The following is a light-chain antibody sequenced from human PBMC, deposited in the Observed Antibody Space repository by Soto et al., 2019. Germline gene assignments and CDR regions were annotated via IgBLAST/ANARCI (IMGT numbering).Light chain of an antibody. CDR2: DVS. CDR1: SSDVGGYNY. Sequence: QSALTQPASVSGSPGQSITLSCTGTSSDVGGYNYVSWYQQHPGKAPKLMIYDVSNRPSGVSNRFSGSKSGNTASLTISGLQAEDEADYYCSSYTSSSTLEVFGGGTKLPVL. J-gene: IGLJ2*01. V-gene: IGLV2-14*01. CDR3: SSYTSSSTLEV.